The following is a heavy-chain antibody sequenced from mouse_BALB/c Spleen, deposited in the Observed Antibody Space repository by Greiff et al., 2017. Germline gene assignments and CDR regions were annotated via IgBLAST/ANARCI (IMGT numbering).Heavy chain of an antibody. D-gene: IGHD2-4*01. Sequence: EVKLMESGPGLVKPSQSLSLTCTVTGYSITSDYAWNWIRQFPGNKLEWMGYISYSGSTSYNPSLKSRISITRDTSKNQFFLQLNSVTTEDTATYYCASSYDYDGPWFAYWGQGTLVTVSA. V-gene: IGHV3-2*02. CDR3: ASSYDYDGPWFAY. J-gene: IGHJ3*01. CDR1: GYSITSDYA. CDR2: ISYSGST.